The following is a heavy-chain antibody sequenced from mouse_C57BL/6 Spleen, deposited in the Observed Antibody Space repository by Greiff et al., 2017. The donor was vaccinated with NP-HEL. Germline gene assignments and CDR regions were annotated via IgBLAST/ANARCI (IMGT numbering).Heavy chain of an antibody. CDR3: TGGYRGDY. V-gene: IGHV1-15*01. J-gene: IGHJ4*01. CDR2: IDPETGGT. Sequence: QVQLQPSGAELVRPGASVTLSCKASGYTFTDYEMHWVKQTPVHGLEWIGAIDPETGGTAYNQKFKGKAILTADKSSSTAYMELRSLTSEDSAVYYCTGGYRGDYWGQGTSVTVSS. D-gene: IGHD2-14*01. CDR1: GYTFTDYE.